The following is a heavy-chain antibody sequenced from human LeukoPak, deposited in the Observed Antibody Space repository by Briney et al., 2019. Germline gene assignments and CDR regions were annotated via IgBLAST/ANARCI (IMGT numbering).Heavy chain of an antibody. CDR2: ISAYNGNT. V-gene: IGHV1-18*01. Sequence: ASVKVSCKASGYTFTSYGISWVRPAPGQGLEWMGWISAYNGNTNYAQKLQGRVTMTTDTSTSTAYMELRSLRSDDTAVYYCATAYYDFWSGYYSMDYWGQGTLVTVSS. CDR1: GYTFTSYG. CDR3: ATAYYDFWSGYYSMDY. D-gene: IGHD3-3*01. J-gene: IGHJ4*02.